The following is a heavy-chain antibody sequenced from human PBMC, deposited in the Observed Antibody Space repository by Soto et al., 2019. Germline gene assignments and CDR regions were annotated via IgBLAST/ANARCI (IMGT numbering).Heavy chain of an antibody. Sequence: QVQLVESGGGVVQPGRSLRLSCAASGFTFSSYGMHWVRQAPGKGLEWVAVIWYDGSNKYYADSVKGRFTISRDNSKNTLYLQMNSLRAEDTAVYYCARDLGYGDYEPGDVGWYFDLWGRGTLVTVSS. CDR1: GFTFSSYG. V-gene: IGHV3-33*01. J-gene: IGHJ2*01. CDR2: IWYDGSNK. D-gene: IGHD4-17*01. CDR3: ARDLGYGDYEPGDVGWYFDL.